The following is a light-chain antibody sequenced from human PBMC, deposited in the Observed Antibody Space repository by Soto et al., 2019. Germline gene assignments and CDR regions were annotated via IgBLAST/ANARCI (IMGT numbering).Light chain of an antibody. Sequence: QSDLTQPAYLSGSPGQSITISCTGTSSDIGAYDYVSWFQQHPGKAPKLMISEVNNRPSGVSNRFSGSKSGNTAYLTISGLQVEDEAEYFRFSFTTTSTHVFGTGTKFTVL. CDR3: FSFTTTSTHV. CDR1: SSDIGAYDY. J-gene: IGLJ1*01. V-gene: IGLV2-14*01. CDR2: EVN.